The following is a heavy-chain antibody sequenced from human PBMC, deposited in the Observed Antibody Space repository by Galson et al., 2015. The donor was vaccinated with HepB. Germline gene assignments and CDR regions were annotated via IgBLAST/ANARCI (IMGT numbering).Heavy chain of an antibody. D-gene: IGHD3-22*01. V-gene: IGHV3-23*01. J-gene: IGHJ4*02. CDR1: GFTFRDYA. CDR2: ISGNGATR. Sequence: SLRLSCAASGFTFRDYAMSWVRQAPGEGLEWVSTISGNGATRNNADSVKGRFTISRDNSKNTLYLQMSSLRVDDTAIYYCAGRYYYSTSGDNYWGQGTLVTVSS. CDR3: AGRYYYSTSGDNY.